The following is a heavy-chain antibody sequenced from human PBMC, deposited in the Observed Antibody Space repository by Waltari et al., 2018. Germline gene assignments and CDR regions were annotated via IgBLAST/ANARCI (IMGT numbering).Heavy chain of an antibody. CDR3: ARGTNFEYSSSLDY. CDR2: MNPNSGNT. J-gene: IGHJ4*02. V-gene: IGHV1-8*03. Sequence: QVQLGQSGAEVKKPGDSVKVSCRASGYTFTSSDMNWVRRSTGQGLEWMGLMNPNSGNTGYAQKFQGRVTITRNTSIRTAYMELSTLRSEDTAVYYCARGTNFEYSSSLDYWGQGTLVTVSS. CDR1: GYTFTSSD. D-gene: IGHD6-6*01.